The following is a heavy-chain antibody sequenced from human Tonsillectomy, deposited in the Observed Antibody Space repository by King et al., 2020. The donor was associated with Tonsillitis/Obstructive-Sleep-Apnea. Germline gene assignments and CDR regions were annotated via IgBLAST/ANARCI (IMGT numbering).Heavy chain of an antibody. CDR1: GFSLSTSGVG. D-gene: IGHD1-1*01. Sequence: TLKESGPTLVKPTQTLTLTCTFSGFSLSTSGVGVGWIRQPPGKALEWLALIYWDDDKRYSPSLKSRLTITKDTSKNQVVLTMTNMDPVDTATYYCAHRRPFTSRTTFSPYLDSWGQGTLVTVSS. CDR3: AHRRPFTSRTTFSPYLDS. CDR2: IYWDDDK. J-gene: IGHJ4*02. V-gene: IGHV2-5*02.